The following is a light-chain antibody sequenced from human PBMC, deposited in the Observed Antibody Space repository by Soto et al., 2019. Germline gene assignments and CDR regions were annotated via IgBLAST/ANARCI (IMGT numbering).Light chain of an antibody. Sequence: DIQVTHSPSSLSASVGDRVTITCQASDDIINSLNWYQQKPGKAPKLLIHDASILQTGVPSRFSGSGSGTDFTFTITSLQPEDIATYYCQQYDILPITFGGGTKVDIK. V-gene: IGKV1-33*01. CDR3: QQYDILPIT. CDR1: DDIINS. CDR2: DAS. J-gene: IGKJ4*01.